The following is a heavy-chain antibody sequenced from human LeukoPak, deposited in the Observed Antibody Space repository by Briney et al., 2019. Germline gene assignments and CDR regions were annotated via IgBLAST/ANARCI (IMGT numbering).Heavy chain of an antibody. Sequence: PGGSLRLSCVASGFTLSSHNINWVRQAPGKGLEWVSAISNNGGYTYYADSVQGRFTISRDNSKSTLCLQMNSLRAEDTAVYYCAKQLGYCSDGSCYFPYWGQGTLVTVSS. CDR3: AKQLGYCSDGSCYFPY. CDR1: GFTLSSHN. J-gene: IGHJ4*02. V-gene: IGHV3-23*01. D-gene: IGHD2-15*01. CDR2: ISNNGGYT.